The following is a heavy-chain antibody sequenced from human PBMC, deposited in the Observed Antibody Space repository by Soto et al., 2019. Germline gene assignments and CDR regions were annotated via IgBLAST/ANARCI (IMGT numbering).Heavy chain of an antibody. Sequence: ASVKVSCTDSGYTFTSYGISWVRQAPGQGLEWMGWISAYNGNTNYAQKLQGRVTMTTDTSTSTAYMELRSLRSDDTAVYYCARVGVYSNYDTYYYYYGMDVWGQGTTVTVSS. V-gene: IGHV1-18*01. CDR3: ARVGVYSNYDTYYYYYGMDV. D-gene: IGHD4-4*01. CDR2: ISAYNGNT. J-gene: IGHJ6*02. CDR1: GYTFTSYG.